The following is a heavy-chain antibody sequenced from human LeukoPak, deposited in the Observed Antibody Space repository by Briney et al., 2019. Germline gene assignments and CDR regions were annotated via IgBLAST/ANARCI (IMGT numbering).Heavy chain of an antibody. CDR2: IWYDGGNK. D-gene: IGHD3-10*01. V-gene: IGHV3-33*01. CDR1: GFTFSTYG. CDR3: ARGQGAFGEFFDY. J-gene: IGHJ4*02. Sequence: PGGSLRLSCAASGFTFSTYGMHWVRQAPGKGLEWVAIIWYDGGNKYYADSVEGRFTISRDNSKDTLYLQMNSLRAEDTAVYSCARGQGAFGEFFDYWGQGTLVTVSS.